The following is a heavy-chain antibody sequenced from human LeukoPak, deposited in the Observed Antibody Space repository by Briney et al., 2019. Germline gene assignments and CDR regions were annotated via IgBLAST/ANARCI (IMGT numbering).Heavy chain of an antibody. CDR2: ISYDGSNK. D-gene: IGHD6-13*01. Sequence: QPGRSLRLSCAASGFTFSSYGMHWVRQAPGKGLEWVAVISYDGSNKYYADSVKGRFTISRDNSKNTRYLQMNSLRAEDTAVYYCAKDHGGIAIWGQGTMVTVSS. CDR3: AKDHGGIAI. J-gene: IGHJ3*02. CDR1: GFTFSSYG. V-gene: IGHV3-30*18.